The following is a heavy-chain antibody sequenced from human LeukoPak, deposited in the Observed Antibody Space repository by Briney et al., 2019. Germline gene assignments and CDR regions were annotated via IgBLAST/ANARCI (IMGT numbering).Heavy chain of an antibody. CDR3: ARASPLHYSRM. Sequence: GGSLRPACAVSGFTFGTFLTGCVRQAPGKGLEWVANIKEDGSETYYVDSVKGRFTISRDNAKNSLYLQMNSLRAEDTSVYYCARASPLHYSRMWGQGHVVRVSS. CDR1: GFTFGTFL. J-gene: IGHJ1*01. D-gene: IGHD2-15*01. CDR2: IKEDGSET. V-gene: IGHV3-7*05.